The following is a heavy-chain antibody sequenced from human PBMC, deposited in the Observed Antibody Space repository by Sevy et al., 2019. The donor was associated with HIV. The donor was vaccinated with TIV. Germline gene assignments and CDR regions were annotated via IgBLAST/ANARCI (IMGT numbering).Heavy chain of an antibody. CDR2: ISSSGSYI. CDR3: ARGASVAGRGGFDF. CDR1: GFTFSAST. V-gene: IGHV3-21*01. Sequence: GESLKISCAASGFTFSASTINWVRQAPGKGLEWISSISSSGSYIHYADSVKGRFTISRDNAKSSLYLQLNGLGAEDTAVYYCARGASVAGRGGFDFWGQGTLVTVSS. D-gene: IGHD6-19*01. J-gene: IGHJ4*02.